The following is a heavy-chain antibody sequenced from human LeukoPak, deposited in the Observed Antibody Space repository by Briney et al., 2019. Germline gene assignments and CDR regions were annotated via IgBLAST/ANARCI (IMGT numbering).Heavy chain of an antibody. D-gene: IGHD3-22*01. J-gene: IGHJ4*02. V-gene: IGHV3-30-3*01. CDR3: ARDGSSGYYSGGLDY. CDR1: GFTFSSYA. CDR2: ISYDGSNK. Sequence: GGSLRLSCAASGFTFSSYAMHWVRQAPGKGLEWVAVISYDGSNKYYADSVKGRFTISRDNSKNTLYLQVNSLRAEDTAVYYCARDGSSGYYSGGLDYWGQGTLVTVSS.